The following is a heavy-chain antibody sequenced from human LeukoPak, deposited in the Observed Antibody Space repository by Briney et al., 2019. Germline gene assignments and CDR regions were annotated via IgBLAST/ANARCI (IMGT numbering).Heavy chain of an antibody. J-gene: IGHJ4*02. V-gene: IGHV4-59*12. Sequence: SETLSLTCTVSGGSISSYYWNWIRQPPGKGLEWIGYIYYSGSTNYNPSLKSRVTISVDTSKNQFSLKLSSVTAADTAVYYCARRNTMIVVPRYFDYWGQGTLVTVSS. D-gene: IGHD3-22*01. CDR1: GGSISSYY. CDR2: IYYSGST. CDR3: ARRNTMIVVPRYFDY.